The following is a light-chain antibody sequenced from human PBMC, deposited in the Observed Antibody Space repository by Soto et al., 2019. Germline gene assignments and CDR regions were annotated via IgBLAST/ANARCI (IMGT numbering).Light chain of an antibody. CDR3: QQTYNTPRT. CDR2: AAY. J-gene: IGKJ1*01. V-gene: IGKV1-39*01. CDR1: QSIMNH. Sequence: IHMTQSPSSLSASVGDRVTITCRASQSIMNHLNWYQHKSWKAPRLLIYAAYSLHSGVPPRSSGSGSGTDFNMTISSLQADDFATYYCQQTYNTPRTFGRGTKVDIK.